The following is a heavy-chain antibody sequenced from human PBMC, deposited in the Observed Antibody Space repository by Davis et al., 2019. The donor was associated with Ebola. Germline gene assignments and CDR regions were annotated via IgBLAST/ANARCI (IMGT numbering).Heavy chain of an antibody. V-gene: IGHV3-48*01. CDR2: ISSSSSTI. CDR1: GFTFSSYS. Sequence: GESLKISCAASGFTFSSYSMNWVRQAPGKGLEWVSYISSSSSTIYYADSVKGRFTISRDNSKNTLYLQMNSLRAEDTAVYYCARATAMGFWGQGTLVTVSS. J-gene: IGHJ4*02. CDR3: ARATAMGF. D-gene: IGHD5-18*01.